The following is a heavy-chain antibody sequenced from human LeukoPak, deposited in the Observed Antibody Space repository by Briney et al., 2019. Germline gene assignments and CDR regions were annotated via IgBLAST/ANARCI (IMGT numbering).Heavy chain of an antibody. CDR2: IKQDGGEK. Sequence: GGSLRLSCAASGFTFSSYWMSWVRRAPGRGLEWVANIKQDGGEKYYVDSVKGRFTISRDNAKNSLYLQMNSLRAEDTAVYYCARPTPRYSGSSRYSWGQGTLVTVSS. CDR1: GFTFSSYW. D-gene: IGHD1-26*01. CDR3: ARPTPRYSGSSRYS. V-gene: IGHV3-7*01. J-gene: IGHJ4*02.